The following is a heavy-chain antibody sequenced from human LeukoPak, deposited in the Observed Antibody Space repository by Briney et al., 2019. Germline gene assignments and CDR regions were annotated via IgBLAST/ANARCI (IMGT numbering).Heavy chain of an antibody. CDR1: GGSFSGYY. D-gene: IGHD2-2*02. J-gene: IGHJ4*02. V-gene: IGHV4-34*01. CDR3: ARSNLARYCSSTSCYKGGRGTFDY. Sequence: SETLSLTSAVYGGSFSGYYWSWIRQPPGKGLEWIGEINHSGSTNYNPSLKSRVTISVDTSKNQFSLKLSSVTAADTAVYYCARSNLARYCSSTSCYKGGRGTFDYWGQGTLVTVSS. CDR2: INHSGST.